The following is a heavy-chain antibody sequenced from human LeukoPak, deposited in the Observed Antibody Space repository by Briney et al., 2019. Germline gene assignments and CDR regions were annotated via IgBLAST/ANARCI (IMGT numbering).Heavy chain of an antibody. CDR1: GGTFSSYA. D-gene: IGHD5-18*01. Sequence: SVKVSCKASGGTFSSYAISWVRQAPGQGLEWMGGIIPIFGTANHAQKFQGRVTITADESTSTAYMELSSLRSEDTAVYYCARAIYSYGSWFDPWGQGTLVTVSS. CDR3: ARAIYSYGSWFDP. V-gene: IGHV1-69*13. J-gene: IGHJ5*02. CDR2: IIPIFGTA.